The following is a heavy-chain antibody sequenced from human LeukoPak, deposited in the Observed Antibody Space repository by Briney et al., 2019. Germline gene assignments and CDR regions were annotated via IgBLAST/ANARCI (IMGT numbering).Heavy chain of an antibody. J-gene: IGHJ3*02. Sequence: ASVKVSCKASGYTFTSYYMHWVRQAPGQGLEWMGIINPSGGSTSYAQKFQGRVTMTRDTSTSTVYMELSSLRSEDTAVYYCARDHYGDYRRDAFDIWGQGTMVTVSS. V-gene: IGHV1-46*01. CDR3: ARDHYGDYRRDAFDI. CDR1: GYTFTSYY. CDR2: INPSGGST. D-gene: IGHD4-17*01.